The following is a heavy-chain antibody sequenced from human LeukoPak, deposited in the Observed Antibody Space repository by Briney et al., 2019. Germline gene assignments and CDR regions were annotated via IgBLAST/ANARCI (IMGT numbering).Heavy chain of an antibody. Sequence: ASVKVFCKASGYTFTSYGISWVRQAPGQGLEWMGWISAYNGNTNYAQKLQGRVTMTTDTSTSTAYMELRSLRSDDTAVYYCARVDYDILTGYPYYFDYWGQGTLVTVSS. CDR2: ISAYNGNT. J-gene: IGHJ4*02. CDR1: GYTFTSYG. V-gene: IGHV1-18*01. D-gene: IGHD3-9*01. CDR3: ARVDYDILTGYPYYFDY.